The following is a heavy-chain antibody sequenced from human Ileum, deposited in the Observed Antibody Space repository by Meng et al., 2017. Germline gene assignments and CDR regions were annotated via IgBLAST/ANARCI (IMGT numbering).Heavy chain of an antibody. CDR1: AFTFTDYE. D-gene: IGHD3-3*01. V-gene: IGHV3-48*03. J-gene: IGHJ3*02. CDR3: VRDGSILGTNSDLDAFDI. Sequence: GESLKISFAAAAFTFTDYEINWVRQAPGRGLEWVSYIDNRGDTIYYADSVKGRFTISRDNTKNSVYLQMSSLRAEDTAVYYCVRDGSILGTNSDLDAFDIWGQGTMVTVSS. CDR2: IDNRGDTI.